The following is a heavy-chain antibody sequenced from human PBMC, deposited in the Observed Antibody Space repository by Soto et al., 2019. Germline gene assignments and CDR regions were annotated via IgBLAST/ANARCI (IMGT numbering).Heavy chain of an antibody. CDR2: ICNTGGGT. Sequence: EVQLLDSGGGLVQPGGSLGLSCAASGFTFNNYAMNWVRQAPGMGLEWVATICNTGGGTYYADSVKGRFTISRDNSKNTLYLQMSSLRVEDTAVYYCAKDRLAGNFDYWGQGTQVTVSS. CDR1: GFTFNNYA. J-gene: IGHJ4*02. CDR3: AKDRLAGNFDY. V-gene: IGHV3-23*01.